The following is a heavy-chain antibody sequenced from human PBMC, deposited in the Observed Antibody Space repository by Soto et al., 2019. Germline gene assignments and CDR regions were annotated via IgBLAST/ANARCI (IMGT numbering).Heavy chain of an antibody. Sequence: QVQLVQSGVEVKKPGASVKVSCKASGYIFINYGINWVRHAPGQGFEWMGWISPFSGDTKYAQKFQGRVAMTTDRSTSTAYIELRGLTSDDTADYYCARGRAVTNGDHAFDLWGQGTNVTVS. CDR3: ARGRAVTNGDHAFDL. J-gene: IGHJ3*01. CDR2: ISPFSGDT. D-gene: IGHD4-17*01. V-gene: IGHV1-18*04. CDR1: GYIFINYG.